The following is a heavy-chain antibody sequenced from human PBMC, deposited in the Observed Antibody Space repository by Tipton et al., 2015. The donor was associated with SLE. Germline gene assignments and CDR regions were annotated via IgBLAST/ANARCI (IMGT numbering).Heavy chain of an antibody. CDR2: ISYDGSNK. Sequence: SLRLSCAASGFTFSSYWMSWVRQAPGKGLEWVAVISYDGSNKYYADSVKGRFTISRDNSKNTLYLQMNSLRAEDTAVYYCARAPRLTGDPDYYYYMDVWGKGTTVTVSS. CDR3: ARAPRLTGDPDYYYYMDV. CDR1: GFTFSSYW. V-gene: IGHV3-30*03. D-gene: IGHD7-27*01. J-gene: IGHJ6*03.